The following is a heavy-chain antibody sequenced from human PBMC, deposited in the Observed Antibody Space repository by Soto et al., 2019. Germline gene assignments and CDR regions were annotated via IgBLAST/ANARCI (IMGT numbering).Heavy chain of an antibody. CDR2: ISGSGGST. J-gene: IGHJ5*02. Sequence: RRLSCAASGFTFSSYAMSWVRQAPGKGLEWVSAISGSGGSTYYADSVKGRFTISRDNSKNTLYLQMNSLRAEDTAVYYCAKARSGATYNWFDPWGQGTLVTVSS. CDR1: GFTFSSYA. D-gene: IGHD1-26*01. V-gene: IGHV3-23*01. CDR3: AKARSGATYNWFDP.